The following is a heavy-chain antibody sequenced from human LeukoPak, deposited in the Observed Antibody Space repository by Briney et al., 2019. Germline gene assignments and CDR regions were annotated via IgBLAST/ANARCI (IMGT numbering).Heavy chain of an antibody. Sequence: GASVKVSCKASGCTFTGYYMHWVRQAPGQGLEWMGWINPNSGGTNYAQKFQGRVTMTRDTSISTAYMELSRLRSDDTAVYYCARDLIVGARTTGYWGQGTLVTVSS. J-gene: IGHJ4*02. CDR3: ARDLIVGARTTGY. CDR2: INPNSGGT. D-gene: IGHD1-26*01. V-gene: IGHV1-2*02. CDR1: GCTFTGYY.